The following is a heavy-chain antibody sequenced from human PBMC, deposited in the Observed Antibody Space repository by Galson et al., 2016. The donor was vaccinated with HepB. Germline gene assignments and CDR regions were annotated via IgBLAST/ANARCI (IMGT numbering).Heavy chain of an antibody. V-gene: IGHV1-2*02. Sequence: SVKVSCKASGYTFTGYYMHWVRQAPGQGLEWMGWIDPDSGGANYAQKFQGRVTMTRDTSISTAYMELSRLRSDDTAVYYCARILSQKIAVAGTGFDYWGQGTLVTVSS. J-gene: IGHJ4*02. CDR2: IDPDSGGA. D-gene: IGHD6-19*01. CDR1: GYTFTGYY. CDR3: ARILSQKIAVAGTGFDY.